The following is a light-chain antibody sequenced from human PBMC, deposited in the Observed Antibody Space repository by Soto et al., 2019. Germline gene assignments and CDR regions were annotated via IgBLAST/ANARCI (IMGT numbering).Light chain of an antibody. CDR2: TGS. Sequence: DIQMTQSPSSVSASVGDRVSITCRASQGISNWLAWYQQKPGRAPKLLIYTGSSLQSGVPSRFSGTGSGTDFTLTISSLQPEDVAKYYCQQANSFPLTFGGGTKVEIK. J-gene: IGKJ4*01. CDR3: QQANSFPLT. V-gene: IGKV1-12*01. CDR1: QGISNW.